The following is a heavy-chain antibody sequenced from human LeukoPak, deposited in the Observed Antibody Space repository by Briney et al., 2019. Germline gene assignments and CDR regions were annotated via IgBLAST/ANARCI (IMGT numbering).Heavy chain of an antibody. D-gene: IGHD2-15*01. Sequence: GASVKVSCKASGYTFIGNYMHWVRQAPGQGLEWMGWINPNSGGTNYAQKFQGRVTMTRDTSISTAYMELSRLTSDDTAVYYCASDYCSGGSCYSDYAFDIWGQGTMVTVSS. CDR2: INPNSGGT. CDR3: ASDYCSGGSCYSDYAFDI. V-gene: IGHV1-2*02. J-gene: IGHJ3*02. CDR1: GYTFIGNY.